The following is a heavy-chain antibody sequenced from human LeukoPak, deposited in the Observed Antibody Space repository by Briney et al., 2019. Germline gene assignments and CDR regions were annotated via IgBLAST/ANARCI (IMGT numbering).Heavy chain of an antibody. V-gene: IGHV3-23*01. CDR1: GFTFSSNG. J-gene: IGHJ4*02. CDR3: AKVWTAYSDDYFDY. D-gene: IGHD3/OR15-3a*01. CDR2: ISGSGGST. Sequence: GGSLRLSCAASGFTFSSNGMSWVRQAPGKGLECVSSISGSGGSTNHADSVKGRFTISRDNSKNTLYLQMNSLRAEDTAVYYCAKVWTAYSDDYFDYWGQGTLVTVSS.